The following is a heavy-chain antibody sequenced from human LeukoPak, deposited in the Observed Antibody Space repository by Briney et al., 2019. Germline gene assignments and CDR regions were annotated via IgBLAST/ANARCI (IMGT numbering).Heavy chain of an antibody. D-gene: IGHD3-16*01. Sequence: GGSLRLSCAGSGFTFSSYWMTWVRQAPGKGLEWVANIKQDGSEKNYVDSVRGRFTISRNNAKNSLYLQMNSLRADDTAVYYCASELARSFQVMGYRGQGTLGSISA. J-gene: IGHJ4*02. CDR3: ASELARSFQVMGY. CDR1: GFTFSSYW. V-gene: IGHV3-7*01. CDR2: IKQDGSEK.